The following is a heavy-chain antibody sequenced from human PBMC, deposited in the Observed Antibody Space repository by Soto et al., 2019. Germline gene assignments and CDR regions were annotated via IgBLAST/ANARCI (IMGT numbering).Heavy chain of an antibody. D-gene: IGHD3-10*01. J-gene: IGHJ4*02. V-gene: IGHV3-73*01. Sequence: GGSLRLSCAASGFTFSGSAMHWVRQASGKGLEWVGRIRSKANSYATAYAASVKGRFTISRDDSKNTAYLQMNSLKTEDTAVYYCTSWVRDPRVDYWGQGTLVTVSS. CDR2: IRSKANSYAT. CDR1: GFTFSGSA. CDR3: TSWVRDPRVDY.